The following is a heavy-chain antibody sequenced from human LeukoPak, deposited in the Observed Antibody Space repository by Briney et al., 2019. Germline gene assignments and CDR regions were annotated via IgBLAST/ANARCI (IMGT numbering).Heavy chain of an antibody. V-gene: IGHV6-1*01. CDR2: TYYRSKWNT. Sequence: SQTLSLTCAISGDSLSNNNVAWNWTRHSPSRCLEWLGRTYYRSKWNTEYAASANSRITVKTHKSKNQFYLQLNSVTPEDTAVYYCARGCSCGFDYWDQGALVSVSS. D-gene: IGHD2-8*01. CDR3: ARGCSCGFDY. J-gene: IGHJ4*02. CDR1: GDSLSNNNVA.